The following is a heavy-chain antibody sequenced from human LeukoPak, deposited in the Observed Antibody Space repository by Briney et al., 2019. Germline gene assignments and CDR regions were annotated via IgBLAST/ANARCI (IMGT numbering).Heavy chain of an antibody. CDR2: MNPNSGNT. CDR3: AKRIDFWSGYCFDY. J-gene: IGHJ4*02. CDR1: GYTFTRYD. D-gene: IGHD3-3*01. V-gene: IGHV1-8*01. Sequence: ASVKVSFKASGYTFTRYDINWVRQATGQGGEWMGWMNPNSGNTGYSQKFQGRVTMTRNTSISTAYMELSSLRSEDTAVYYCAKRIDFWSGYCFDYWGQGTLVTVSS.